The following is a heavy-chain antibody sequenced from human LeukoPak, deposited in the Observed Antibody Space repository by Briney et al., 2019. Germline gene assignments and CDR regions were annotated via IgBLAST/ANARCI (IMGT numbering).Heavy chain of an antibody. Sequence: SETLSLTCAVSGASISNYYWSWIRQPPGKGLECIGYVSYSGTTNYSPSLKSRVSISVDTSKKQFSLKLSSVTAADTAVYYCARSPGGGFDIWGQGTMVTVSS. V-gene: IGHV4-59*01. D-gene: IGHD2-15*01. CDR3: ARSPGGGFDI. J-gene: IGHJ3*02. CDR2: VSYSGTT. CDR1: GASISNYY.